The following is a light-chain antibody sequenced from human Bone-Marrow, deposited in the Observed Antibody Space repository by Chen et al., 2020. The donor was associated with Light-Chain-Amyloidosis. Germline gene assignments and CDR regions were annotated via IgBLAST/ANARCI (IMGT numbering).Light chain of an antibody. Sequence: SYELPQPPSVSVSPGQTATITRSGDDLPTKYAYWYQQKPGQAPVLVIHRDTERPSGISERFSGSSSGTTATLTISGVQAEDEADYHCQSADSSGTYEVIFGGGTKLTVL. CDR2: RDT. V-gene: IGLV3-25*03. J-gene: IGLJ2*01. CDR3: QSADSSGTYEVI. CDR1: DLPTKY.